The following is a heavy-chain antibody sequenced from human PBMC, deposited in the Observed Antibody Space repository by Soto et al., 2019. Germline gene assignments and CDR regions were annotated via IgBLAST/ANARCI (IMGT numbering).Heavy chain of an antibody. CDR1: GFTFSSYA. Sequence: PGGSLRLSCAASGFTFSSYAMSWVRQAPGKGLEWVSAISGSGGSTYYADSVKGRFTISRDNSKNTLYLQMNSLRAEDTAVYYCAKDILWFGEGYYYGMDVWGQGTTVTVSS. D-gene: IGHD3-10*01. CDR3: AKDILWFGEGYYYGMDV. J-gene: IGHJ6*02. V-gene: IGHV3-23*01. CDR2: ISGSGGST.